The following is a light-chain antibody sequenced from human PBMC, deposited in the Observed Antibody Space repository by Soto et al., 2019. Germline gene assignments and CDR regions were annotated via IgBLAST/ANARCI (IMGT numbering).Light chain of an antibody. Sequence: YVLPQPPSASGTVGHGGSISCSGSSSNIGSNYVYWYQQLPGTAPKLLIYRNNQRPSGVPDRFSGSKSGTSAPLAISGLRSEDEADYYCAAWDDSLSGLYVFGTGTKVTVL. CDR2: RNN. CDR3: AAWDDSLSGLYV. V-gene: IGLV1-47*01. J-gene: IGLJ1*01. CDR1: SSNIGSNY.